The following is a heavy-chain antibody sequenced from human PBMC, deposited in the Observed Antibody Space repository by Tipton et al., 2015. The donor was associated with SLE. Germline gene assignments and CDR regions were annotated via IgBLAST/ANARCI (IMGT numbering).Heavy chain of an antibody. CDR3: ARDGGRGYSSSSRRWGFLVY. J-gene: IGHJ4*02. Sequence: QLVQSGAEVKKPGSSVKVSCKASGGTFSSYAISWVRQAPGQGLEWMGRIIPIFGTANYAQKFQGRVTITADESTNTAYMELSSLRSDDTAVYYCARDGGRGYSSSSRRWGFLVYWGQGTLVTVSS. CDR1: GGTFSSYA. CDR2: IIPIFGTA. D-gene: IGHD6-6*01. V-gene: IGHV1-69*13.